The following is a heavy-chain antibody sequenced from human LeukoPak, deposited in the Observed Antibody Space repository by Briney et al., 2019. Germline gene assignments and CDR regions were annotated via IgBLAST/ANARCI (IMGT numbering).Heavy chain of an antibody. D-gene: IGHD1-26*01. CDR3: GRVGAPPRYYYYGMDV. Sequence: GESLKISCKGSGYSFTSYWIGWVRQMPGKGLEWMGIIYPGDSDTRYSPSFQGQVTISADKSISTAYLQWSSLKASDTAMYYCGRVGAPPRYYYYGMDVWGQGTTVTVSS. CDR1: GYSFTSYW. V-gene: IGHV5-51*01. J-gene: IGHJ6*02. CDR2: IYPGDSDT.